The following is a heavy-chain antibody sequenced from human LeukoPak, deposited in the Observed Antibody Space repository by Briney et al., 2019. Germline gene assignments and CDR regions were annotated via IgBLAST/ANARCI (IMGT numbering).Heavy chain of an antibody. CDR3: ARVLTIFGVVDWFDP. D-gene: IGHD3-3*01. CDR1: GGSISSYY. Sequence: SETLSLTCTVSGGSISSYYWSWIRQPPGKGLEWIGYIYYSGSTNYNPSLKSRVTISVDTSKNQFSLKLSSVTVADTAVYYCARVLTIFGVVDWFDPWGQGTLVTVSS. V-gene: IGHV4-59*01. J-gene: IGHJ5*02. CDR2: IYYSGST.